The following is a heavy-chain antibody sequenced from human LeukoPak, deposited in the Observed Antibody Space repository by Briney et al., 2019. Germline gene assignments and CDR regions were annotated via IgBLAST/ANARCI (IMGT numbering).Heavy chain of an antibody. V-gene: IGHV4-59*02. J-gene: IGHJ3*02. CDR3: ARDDSDYDDAFLI. Sequence: ASETLSLTCSVSGSSVAPYYWNWIRQSPGKGLEWIGYIHYSGSTKYNPSLESRVTISVDTSRNQFSLKLNSVTAADTAVYYCARDDSDYDDAFLIWGQGTMVSVSS. CDR2: IHYSGST. CDR1: GSSVAPYY. D-gene: IGHD5-12*01.